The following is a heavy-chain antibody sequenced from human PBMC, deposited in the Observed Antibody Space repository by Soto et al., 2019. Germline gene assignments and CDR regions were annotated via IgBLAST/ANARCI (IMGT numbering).Heavy chain of an antibody. V-gene: IGHV3-9*01. J-gene: IGHJ5*02. Sequence: LGLSCAAIGFTFEDHSMHWIRQVPGKGLEWVAGINWNSGITGYADSVKGRFTISRDNANNSLHLEMNSLKSEDTALYYCAKGRGALTVVSNWFDPWGQGTLVTVSS. CDR3: AKGRGALTVVSNWFDP. CDR1: GFTFEDHS. CDR2: INWNSGIT. D-gene: IGHD3-22*01.